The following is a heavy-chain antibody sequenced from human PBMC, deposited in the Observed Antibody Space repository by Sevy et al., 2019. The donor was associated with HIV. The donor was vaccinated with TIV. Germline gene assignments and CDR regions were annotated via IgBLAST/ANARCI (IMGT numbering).Heavy chain of an antibody. D-gene: IGHD2-2*01. Sequence: ASVKVSCRASGYTFTSYDIHWVRQTTGQGLAWMGWMNSNSGNTGYAQKFQGRVTMTRNTSKGTAYMELSSLRSEDTAVYYCVRILSTSYYHYHALDVWGQGTTVTVSS. J-gene: IGHJ6*02. V-gene: IGHV1-8*01. CDR1: GYTFTSYD. CDR2: MNSNSGNT. CDR3: VRILSTSYYHYHALDV.